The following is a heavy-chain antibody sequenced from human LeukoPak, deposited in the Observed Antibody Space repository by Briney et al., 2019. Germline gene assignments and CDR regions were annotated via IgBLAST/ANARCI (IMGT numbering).Heavy chain of an antibody. CDR3: ARDRSSYYDFWSGYYTAQNYYYYYMDV. V-gene: IGHV1-69*13. CDR1: GGTFSSYA. D-gene: IGHD3-3*01. Sequence: ASVKVSCKASGGTFSSYAISWVRQAPGQGLEWMGGIIPIFGTANYAQKFQGRVTITADESTSTAYMELSSLRSEDTAVYYCARDRSSYYDFWSGYYTAQNYYYYYMDVWGKGTTVTVSS. CDR2: IIPIFGTA. J-gene: IGHJ6*03.